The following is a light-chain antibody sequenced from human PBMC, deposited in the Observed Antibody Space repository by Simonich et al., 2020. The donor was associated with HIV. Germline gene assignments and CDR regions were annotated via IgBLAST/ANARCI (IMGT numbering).Light chain of an antibody. V-gene: IGLV2-23*03. CDR2: EGS. J-gene: IGLJ2*01. CDR1: SRDVGSYAG. CDR3: CSYASSTTFHVV. Sequence: QSALTQPASVSGSPGQSITISCTGTSRDVGSYAGVSWYQQHPGKVPKLIIYEGSKRPSGGSNRFSGSKSGNTASLTISGLQAEDEADYYCCSYASSTTFHVVFGGGTQLTVL.